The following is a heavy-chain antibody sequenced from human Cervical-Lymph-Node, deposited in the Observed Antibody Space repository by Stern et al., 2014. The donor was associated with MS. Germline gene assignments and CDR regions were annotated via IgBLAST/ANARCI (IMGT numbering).Heavy chain of an antibody. CDR3: AKDRGTSLSYSGWYVH. J-gene: IGHJ5*02. CDR1: GFTFDDYA. D-gene: IGHD5-12*01. Sequence: EVQLLESGGGLVQPGRSLRLSCAASGFTFDDYAMHWVRQAPGKGLAWVSGISWSSGTIGYADSVKCRFTISRDNAKNSLYLQMNSLRAEDTALYYCAKDRGTSLSYSGWYVHWGQGTLVTVSS. CDR2: ISWSSGTI. V-gene: IGHV3-9*01.